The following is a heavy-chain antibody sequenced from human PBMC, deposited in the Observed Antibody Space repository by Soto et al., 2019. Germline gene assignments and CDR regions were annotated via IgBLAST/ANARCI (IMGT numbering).Heavy chain of an antibody. Sequence: GESLKISCKISGKAFASFWVVWVRQMPGRGLEWMGNIYPGDSDTRYTPPFQGQVTISADKSTNTAYLQWHSLQASDTALYYCAKQDDRGALEIWGQGTKVTVSS. J-gene: IGHJ3*02. CDR1: GKAFASFW. CDR2: IYPGDSDT. V-gene: IGHV5-51*01. D-gene: IGHD3-22*01. CDR3: AKQDDRGALEI.